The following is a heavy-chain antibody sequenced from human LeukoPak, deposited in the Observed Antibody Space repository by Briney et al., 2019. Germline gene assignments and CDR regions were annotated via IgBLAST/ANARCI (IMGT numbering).Heavy chain of an antibody. Sequence: VASVKVSCKASGGTFSSYAISWVRQAPGQGLVWMGRIIPIFGTANYAQKFQGRVTITTDESTSTAYMELSSLRSEDTAVYYCARGGISHDSSGYYDYWGQGTLVTVSS. CDR3: ARGGISHDSSGYYDY. D-gene: IGHD3-22*01. CDR2: IIPIFGTA. CDR1: GGTFSSYA. J-gene: IGHJ4*02. V-gene: IGHV1-69*05.